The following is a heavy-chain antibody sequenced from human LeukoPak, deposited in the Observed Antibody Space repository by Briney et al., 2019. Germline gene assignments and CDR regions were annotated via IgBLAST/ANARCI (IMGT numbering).Heavy chain of an antibody. CDR1: GVTLSSYA. D-gene: IGHD2-15*01. CDR2: ISYDGNNK. J-gene: IGHJ4*02. CDR3: AKGVDYCSGGSCPADY. V-gene: IGHV3-30*18. Sequence: GGSLRLSCAASGVTLSSYAMSWARQAPGKGLEWVAVISYDGNNKYYADSVKGRFTISRDNSKNTLFLQMNSLRAEDTAVYYCAKGVDYCSGGSCPADYWGPGTLVTVSS.